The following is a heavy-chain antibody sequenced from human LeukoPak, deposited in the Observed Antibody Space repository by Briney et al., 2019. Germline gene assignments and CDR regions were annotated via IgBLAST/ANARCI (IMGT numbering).Heavy chain of an antibody. V-gene: IGHV5-51*01. D-gene: IGHD6-13*01. CDR1: GYSFTSYW. J-gene: IGHJ4*02. CDR3: ARHRPGIALSYFDY. Sequence: RGASLKISCKCSGYSFTSYWIGWVRQMPGKGLEWMGIIYPGDSDTRYSPSFQGQVTISADKSISTAYLQWSSLKASDTAMYYCARHRPGIALSYFDYWGQGTLVTVSS. CDR2: IYPGDSDT.